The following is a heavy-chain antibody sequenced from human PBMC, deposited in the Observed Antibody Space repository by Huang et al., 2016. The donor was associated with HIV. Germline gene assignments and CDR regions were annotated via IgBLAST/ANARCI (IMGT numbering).Heavy chain of an antibody. CDR1: GYNFTSWG. J-gene: IGHJ5*02. Sequence: QVHLVQSGPEVKKPGASVKVSCKASGYNFTSWGLHWVRQAPGQRREWMGYIYPGKGNTKYSPKFQDRVTLTRDISANTAYMQLGRLTSEDTAVYYCASGQRMRESDIVATIPVSWGQGALVTVSS. CDR2: IYPGKGNT. D-gene: IGHD5-12*01. CDR3: ASGQRMRESDIVATIPVS. V-gene: IGHV1-3*01.